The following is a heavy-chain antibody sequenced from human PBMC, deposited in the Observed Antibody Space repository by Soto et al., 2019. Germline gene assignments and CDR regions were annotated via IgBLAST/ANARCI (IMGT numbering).Heavy chain of an antibody. J-gene: IGHJ4*02. V-gene: IGHV3-43D*04. D-gene: IGHD3-22*01. CDR2: TNSDGTDS. CDR3: AKSLYYYDSSPLDH. CDR1: GFDFEDYA. Sequence: GGSLRLSCAAAGFDFEDYAMHWVRQVPGKGLEWVSLTNSDGTDSYYMDSVKGRFTISRDNAKSTLYLQMDRLRPEDTALYFCAKSLYYYDSSPLDHWGQGTLVTVYS.